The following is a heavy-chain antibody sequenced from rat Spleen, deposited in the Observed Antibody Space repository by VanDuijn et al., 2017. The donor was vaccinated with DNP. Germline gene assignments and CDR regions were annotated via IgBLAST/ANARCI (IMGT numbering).Heavy chain of an antibody. J-gene: IGHJ2*01. D-gene: IGHD1-1*01. CDR3: AKSAGYYSVLFDY. CDR1: GFSLTSYD. V-gene: IGHV2S18*01. CDR2: MWINGDT. Sequence: QVQLKESGPGLVQASETLSLSCTVSGFSLTSYDVHWVRQRTGKSLEWMGRMWINGDTSQNSAFTSRLTISRDTSTNQVFLKMNSLQTEDTGTYYCAKSAGYYSVLFDYWGQGVMVTVSS.